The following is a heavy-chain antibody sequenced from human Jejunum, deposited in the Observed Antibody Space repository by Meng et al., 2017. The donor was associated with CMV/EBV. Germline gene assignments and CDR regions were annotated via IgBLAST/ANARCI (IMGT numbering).Heavy chain of an antibody. CDR3: ARGGRTLWGGGTAFDI. D-gene: IGHD2-15*01. CDR1: GFRVSSNY. V-gene: IGHV3-53*01. J-gene: IGHJ3*02. CDR2: VYSGGSI. Sequence: GFRVSSNYMSWVRQAPGKGLEWVSSVYSGGSIDYVGSVKGRFTISRDRSKNMVYLKMNSLRVEDTAVYYCARGGRTLWGGGTAFDIWGQGTTVTVSS.